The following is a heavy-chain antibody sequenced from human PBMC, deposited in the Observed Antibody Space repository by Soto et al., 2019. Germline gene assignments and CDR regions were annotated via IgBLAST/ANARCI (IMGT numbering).Heavy chain of an antibody. CDR2: ISADGSNT. D-gene: IGHD1-1*01. CDR1: GFMFSSHW. V-gene: IGHV3-74*01. Sequence: GSLRLSCAASGFMFSSHWMHWVRQAPGKGPVWVSRISADGSNTNYADSVKGRFTISRDNARNTLFLQMNSLTAEDTAVYYCARRTDAYNWADYWGQGTLVTVSS. J-gene: IGHJ4*02. CDR3: ARRTDAYNWADY.